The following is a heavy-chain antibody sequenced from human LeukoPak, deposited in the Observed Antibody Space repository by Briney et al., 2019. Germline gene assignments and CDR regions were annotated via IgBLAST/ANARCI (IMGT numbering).Heavy chain of an antibody. D-gene: IGHD2-2*01. CDR2: ISGSGGST. Sequence: GGSLRLSCAASGFTFSSYAMSWVRQAPGKGLEWVSAISGSGGSTYYADSVKGRFTISRDNAKNSLYLQMNSLRAEDTAVYYCARSGNGIVVVPAATNYWGQGTLVTVSS. CDR3: ARSGNGIVVVPAATNY. J-gene: IGHJ4*02. V-gene: IGHV3-23*01. CDR1: GFTFSSYA.